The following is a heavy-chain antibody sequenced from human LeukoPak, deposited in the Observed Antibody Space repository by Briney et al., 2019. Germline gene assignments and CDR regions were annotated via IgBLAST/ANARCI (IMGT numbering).Heavy chain of an antibody. CDR1: GGSLSSYS. CDR3: ARWDDGAWAFGN. CDR2: ISHSGTT. D-gene: IGHD4-17*01. J-gene: IGHJ4*02. V-gene: IGHV4-59*08. Sequence: PSETLSLTCIVSGGSLSSYSWNWIRQSPGKGLEWVGYISHSGTTSYNSYLRSRVTISVDTSKNQLSLKLTSGTAANTAYYYCARWDDGAWAFGNWGPGTLVTVSS.